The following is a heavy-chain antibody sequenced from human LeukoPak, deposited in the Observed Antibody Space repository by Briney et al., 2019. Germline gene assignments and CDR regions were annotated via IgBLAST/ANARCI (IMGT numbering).Heavy chain of an antibody. V-gene: IGHV4-34*01. D-gene: IGHD2-15*01. CDR1: GGSFSGYY. Sequence: PSETLSLTCAVYGGSFSGYYWSWIRQPPGKGLEWIGEINHSGSTNYNPSLKSRVTISVDTSKNQFSLKLSSVTAADTAVYYCALLAYTVVAAGAFDIWGQGTMVTVSS. CDR2: INHSGST. CDR3: ALLAYTVVAAGAFDI. J-gene: IGHJ3*02.